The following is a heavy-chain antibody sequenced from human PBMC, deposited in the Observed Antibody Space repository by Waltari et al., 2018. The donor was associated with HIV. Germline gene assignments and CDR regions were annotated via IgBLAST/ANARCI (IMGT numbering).Heavy chain of an antibody. Sequence: QVQLVQSGAEVKKPGSSVKVSCKASGGTFSSYAISCVRQAPGQGLEWMGGIIPIFSKANYARKFQGRVTITADESTSTAYMELSSLRSEDTAVYYCARDPDYYDRAYGMDVWGQGTTVTVSS. CDR1: GGTFSSYA. V-gene: IGHV1-69*01. CDR3: ARDPDYYDRAYGMDV. CDR2: IIPIFSKA. D-gene: IGHD3-22*01. J-gene: IGHJ6*02.